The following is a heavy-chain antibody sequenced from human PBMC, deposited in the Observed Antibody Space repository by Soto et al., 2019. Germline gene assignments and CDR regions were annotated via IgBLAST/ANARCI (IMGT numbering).Heavy chain of an antibody. CDR1: GYTFLSYA. CDR3: AGLVGPTSSENWVDP. Sequence: QVKLEPYGGEVKKPGASVKVSCKASGYTFLSYAITWVRQAPGQGLEGMGWGSGYSGHTDYAQKFQGRVTMTRDMSTATGYMELRILISDGTAVCYCAGLVGPTSSENWVDPWGHGTLVPVSA. V-gene: IGHV1-18*01. CDR2: GSGYSGHT. D-gene: IGHD1-26*01. J-gene: IGHJ5*02.